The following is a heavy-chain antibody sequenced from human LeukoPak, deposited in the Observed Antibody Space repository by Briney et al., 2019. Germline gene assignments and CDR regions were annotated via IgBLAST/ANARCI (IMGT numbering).Heavy chain of an antibody. CDR1: VGTFSNYA. CDR2: IIPIFGTA. V-gene: IGHV1-69*13. Sequence: ASVTVSCKASVGTFSNYAISWVRQAPGQGLEWMGGIIPIFGTANYAQKFQVRVTITADESTSTAYMELSSLRSEDTAVYYCASEGKWEPGYFYYWGQGTLVTVSS. D-gene: IGHD1-26*01. J-gene: IGHJ4*02. CDR3: ASEGKWEPGYFYY.